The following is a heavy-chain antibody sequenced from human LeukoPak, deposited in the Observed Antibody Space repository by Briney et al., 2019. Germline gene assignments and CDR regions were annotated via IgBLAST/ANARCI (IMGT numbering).Heavy chain of an antibody. CDR2: INHSGST. D-gene: IGHD5-12*01. Sequence: TSSETLSLTCAVYGGSFSGYYWSWIRQPPGKGLEWIGEINHSGSTNYNPSLKSRVTTSVDTSKNQFSLKLSSVTAADTAVYYCARGARWLRTDKKFDYWGQGTLVTVSS. CDR3: ARGARWLRTDKKFDY. J-gene: IGHJ4*02. V-gene: IGHV4-34*01. CDR1: GGSFSGYY.